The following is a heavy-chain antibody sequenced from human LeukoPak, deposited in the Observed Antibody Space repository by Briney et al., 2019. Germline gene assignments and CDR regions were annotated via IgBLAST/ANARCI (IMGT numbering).Heavy chain of an antibody. J-gene: IGHJ4*02. V-gene: IGHV4-59*01. CDR1: GASISMYY. D-gene: IGHD6-19*01. Sequence: KPSETLSLTCTVSGASISMYYWSWIRQPPGKGLEWIGYISYSGGTNYNPSHKSRVTISVDTSKNQHSLKLSSVTAADTAVYYCARDLDNSGWYVFDYWGQGNLVTVSS. CDR2: ISYSGGT. CDR3: ARDLDNSGWYVFDY.